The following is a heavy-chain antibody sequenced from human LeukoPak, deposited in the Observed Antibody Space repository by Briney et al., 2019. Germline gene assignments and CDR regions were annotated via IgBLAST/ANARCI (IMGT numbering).Heavy chain of an antibody. CDR2: INPNSGGT. Sequence: ASVKVSCKASGYTFTGYYMHWVRQAPGQGLEWMGWINPNSGGTNYAQKFQGRVTMTRDTSISTAYMELSRLRSDDTAVYYCAAAAPRPPYYYYGMDVWGKGTTVTVSS. CDR3: AAAAPRPPYYYYGMDV. V-gene: IGHV1-2*02. J-gene: IGHJ6*04. CDR1: GYTFTGYY. D-gene: IGHD6-13*01.